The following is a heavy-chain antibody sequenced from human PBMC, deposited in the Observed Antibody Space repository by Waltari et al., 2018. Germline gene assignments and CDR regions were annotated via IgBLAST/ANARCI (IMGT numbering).Heavy chain of an antibody. D-gene: IGHD4-17*01. Sequence: QVQLVQSGAEVKKPGASVKVSCKVSGYPLTDLSMHWVRQAPGKGLERMVGFDPEDGETIYAQKYQGRVTMTEDTSTDTAYMELSSLRSEDTAVYYCATGHGGELPFEYWGQGTLVTVSS. V-gene: IGHV1-24*01. J-gene: IGHJ4*02. CDR3: ATGHGGELPFEY. CDR1: GYPLTDLS. CDR2: FDPEDGET.